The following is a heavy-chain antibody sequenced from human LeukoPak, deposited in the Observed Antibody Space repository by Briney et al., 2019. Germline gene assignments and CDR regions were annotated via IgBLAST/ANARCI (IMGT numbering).Heavy chain of an antibody. J-gene: IGHJ4*02. CDR2: IYYSGST. CDR3: ARGGTAAGFDY. V-gene: IGHV4-39*07. Sequence: PSETLSLTCTVSGVSISSSSNYWGWIRQPPGKGLEWIGHIYYSGSTYYNASLKSRVTISVDTSKNQFSQELRSVTAADTAVYYCARGGTAAGFDYWGQGTLVTVSS. CDR1: GVSISSSSNY. D-gene: IGHD6-13*01.